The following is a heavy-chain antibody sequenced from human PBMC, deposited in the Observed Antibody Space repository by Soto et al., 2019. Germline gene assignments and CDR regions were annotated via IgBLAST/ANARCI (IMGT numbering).Heavy chain of an antibody. J-gene: IGHJ6*02. CDR2: IYPGDSDA. D-gene: IGHD6-13*01. CDR3: ARPSVYSSSWFSYYGMDI. Sequence: EVQLVQSGTELKKPGESLKISCKGFGYSFSSFWIGWVRQMPGKGLEWVAIIYPGDSDARYSPSFQGQVTISADKSINTAYLQWNSLKASDSGIYSCARPSVYSSSWFSYYGMDIWGQGTTVTVS. CDR1: GYSFSSFW. V-gene: IGHV5-51*01.